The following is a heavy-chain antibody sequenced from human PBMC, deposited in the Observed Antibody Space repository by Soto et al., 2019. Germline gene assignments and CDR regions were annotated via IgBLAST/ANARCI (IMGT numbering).Heavy chain of an antibody. CDR2: ISGFNGNT. Sequence: ASVKVSCKASGGTFSSYAISWVRQAPGQGLEWMGWISGFNGNTNYAADLQGRVTMTTDTSTSTAYMELRGLRSDDTAVYYCARIGVSSGHESPDFDSWGQGTLVTVPS. CDR3: ARIGVSSGHESPDFDS. V-gene: IGHV1-18*01. D-gene: IGHD3-16*01. J-gene: IGHJ4*02. CDR1: GGTFSSYA.